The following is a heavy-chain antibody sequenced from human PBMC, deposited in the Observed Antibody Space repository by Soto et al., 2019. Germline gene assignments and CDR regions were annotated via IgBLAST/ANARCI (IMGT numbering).Heavy chain of an antibody. CDR1: GFTFSSYA. Sequence: GGSLRLSCAASGFTFSSYAMSWVRQAPGKGLEWVSAISGSGGSTYYADSVKGRFTISRDNSKNTLYLQMNSLRAEDTAVYYCAKDQRPDYGEYVGYFDYWGQGTLVTVAS. J-gene: IGHJ4*02. CDR3: AKDQRPDYGEYVGYFDY. CDR2: ISGSGGST. D-gene: IGHD4-17*01. V-gene: IGHV3-23*01.